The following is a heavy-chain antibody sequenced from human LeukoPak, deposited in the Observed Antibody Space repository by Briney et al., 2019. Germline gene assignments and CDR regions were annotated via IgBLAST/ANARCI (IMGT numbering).Heavy chain of an antibody. CDR3: ARTYSGSYYLFWFDP. V-gene: IGHV4-59*01. D-gene: IGHD1-26*01. Sequence: SETLSLTCTVSGGSLSSYYWSWIRQPPGEGLEWIGYIYYSGSTNYNPSLKSRVTISVDTPKNQSSLKLSSVTAADTAVYYCARTYSGSYYLFWFDPWGQGTLVTVSS. CDR1: GGSLSSYY. CDR2: IYYSGST. J-gene: IGHJ5*02.